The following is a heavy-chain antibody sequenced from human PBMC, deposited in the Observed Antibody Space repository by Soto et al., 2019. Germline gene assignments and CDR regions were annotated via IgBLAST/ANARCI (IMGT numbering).Heavy chain of an antibody. V-gene: IGHV4-59*11. Sequence: QVQLQASGPGLVKPSETLSLICTVSGGSISSHYWSWIRQPPGKGLEWIGYIYSSGSTHYNPSLTSRVTVAVDTSKNQCSLKLSSVTAADTAVYYCARNSIGSLNWFDPWGQGTLVTVTS. D-gene: IGHD3-16*02. J-gene: IGHJ5*02. CDR3: ARNSIGSLNWFDP. CDR1: GGSISSHY. CDR2: IYSSGST.